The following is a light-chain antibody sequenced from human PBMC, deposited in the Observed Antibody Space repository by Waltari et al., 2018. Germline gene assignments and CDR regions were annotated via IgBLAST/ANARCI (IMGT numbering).Light chain of an antibody. Sequence: QSALTQPRSVSGSPGQSVTISCTGTSSDVGGYNYVSWYQQHPGKAPKLMIYDVSKRPSGVPVRFSGSKSGNTASRTSSGLQAEDEADYYCCSYAGSYTLVFGGGTKLTVL. CDR2: DVS. CDR1: SSDVGGYNY. J-gene: IGLJ3*02. V-gene: IGLV2-11*01. CDR3: CSYAGSYTLV.